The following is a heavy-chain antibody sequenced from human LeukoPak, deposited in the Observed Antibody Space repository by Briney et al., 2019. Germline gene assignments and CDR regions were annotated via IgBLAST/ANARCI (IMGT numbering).Heavy chain of an antibody. CDR3: ARAGGVYSTYYFGY. V-gene: IGHV4-59*01. Sequence: SETLSLTCTVSSGSISSYYWSWIRQPPGKGLEWIGYIYYSGSTNYNPSLKSRVTISVDTSKNQFSLKLSSVTAADTAVYYCARAGGVYSTYYFGYWGQGTLVTVSS. CDR2: IYYSGST. CDR1: SGSISSYY. D-gene: IGHD4-11*01. J-gene: IGHJ4*02.